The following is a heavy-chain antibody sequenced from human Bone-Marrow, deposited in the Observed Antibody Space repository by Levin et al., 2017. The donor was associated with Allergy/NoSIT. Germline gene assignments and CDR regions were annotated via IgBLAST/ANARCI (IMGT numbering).Heavy chain of an antibody. D-gene: IGHD6-19*01. CDR1: GFSFSNAW. J-gene: IGHJ4*02. Sequence: GASVKVSCAASGFSFSNAWMSWVRQAPGKGLEWVGRIKSKNNGETIDYAAPVKDRFIISRHDSENTLYLQMNSLKTEDTAVYYCSTDQIYISGGHYYFDNWGQGTLVTVSS. CDR2: IKSKNNGETI. CDR3: STDQIYISGGHYYFDN. V-gene: IGHV3-15*01.